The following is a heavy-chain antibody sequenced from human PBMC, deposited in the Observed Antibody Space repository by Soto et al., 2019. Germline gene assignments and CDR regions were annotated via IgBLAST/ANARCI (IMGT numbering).Heavy chain of an antibody. V-gene: IGHV3-9*01. J-gene: IGHJ6*02. Sequence: QPGGSLRLSCAASGFTFSSYGMHCVRQAPGKGLEWVSGISWNSGSIGYADSVKGRFTISRDNAKNSLYLQMNSLRAEDTALYYCAKDIHDSSGYGPRYGMDVWGQGTTVTVSS. D-gene: IGHD3-22*01. CDR1: GFTFSSYG. CDR2: ISWNSGSI. CDR3: AKDIHDSSGYGPRYGMDV.